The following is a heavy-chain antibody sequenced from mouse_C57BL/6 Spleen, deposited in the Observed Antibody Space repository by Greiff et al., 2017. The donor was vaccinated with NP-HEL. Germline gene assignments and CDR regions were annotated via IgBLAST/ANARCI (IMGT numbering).Heavy chain of an antibody. CDR1: GYTFTDYE. Sequence: VQLQQSGAELVRPGASVTLSCKASGYTFTDYEMHWVKQTPVHGLEWIGAIDPETGGTAYNQKFKGKAILTADKSSSTAYMELRSLTSEDSAVYYCTRMKPLYDYRAMDYWGQGTSVTVSS. V-gene: IGHV1-15*01. D-gene: IGHD2-4*01. CDR3: TRMKPLYDYRAMDY. CDR2: IDPETGGT. J-gene: IGHJ4*01.